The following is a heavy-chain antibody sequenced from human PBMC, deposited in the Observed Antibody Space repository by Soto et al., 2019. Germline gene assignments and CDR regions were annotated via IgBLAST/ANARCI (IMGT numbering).Heavy chain of an antibody. CDR2: IYYSGST. J-gene: IGHJ4*02. CDR3: ASYDYVWGSYRR. Sequence: LQLQESGPGLVKPSETLSLTCTVSGGSISSSSYYWGWIRQPPGKGLEWIGSIYYSGSTYYNPSLKSRVTISVDTSKNQFSLKLSSVTAAETAVYYCASYDYVWGSYRRWGQGTLVTVSS. CDR1: GGSISSSSYY. V-gene: IGHV4-39*01. D-gene: IGHD3-16*02.